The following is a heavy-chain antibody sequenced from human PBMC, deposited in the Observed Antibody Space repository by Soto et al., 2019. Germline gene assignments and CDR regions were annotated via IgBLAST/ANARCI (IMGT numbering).Heavy chain of an antibody. Sequence: QVQLVESGGGVVQPGRSLRLSCAASGFTFSSYGMHWVRQSPGKGLEWVAAISYDGSNRYYADSVKGRFTISRDNSKNTLDLQMDRLREEDTAVYYCAKGRRCSGGRCYQEEFEEWGQGTLVTVSS. CDR1: GFTFSSYG. CDR3: AKGRRCSGGRCYQEEFEE. J-gene: IGHJ4*02. V-gene: IGHV3-30*18. D-gene: IGHD2-15*01. CDR2: ISYDGSNR.